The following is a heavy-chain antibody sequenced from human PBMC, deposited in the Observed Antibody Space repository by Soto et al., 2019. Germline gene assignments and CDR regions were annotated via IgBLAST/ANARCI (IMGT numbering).Heavy chain of an antibody. CDR1: GYSFTSYW. J-gene: IGHJ6*02. CDR3: ARSRAYSGSYLYYYYYYGMDV. V-gene: IGHV5-51*01. CDR2: IYPGDSDT. D-gene: IGHD1-26*01. Sequence: GESLKISCKGSGYSFTSYWIGWVRQMPGKGLEWMGIIYPGDSDTRYSPSFQGQVTISADKSISTAYLQWSSLKASDTAMYYCARSRAYSGSYLYYYYYYGMDVWGQGTTVTVSS.